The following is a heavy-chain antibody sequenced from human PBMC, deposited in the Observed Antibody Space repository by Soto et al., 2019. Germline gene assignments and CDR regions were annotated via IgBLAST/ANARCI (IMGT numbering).Heavy chain of an antibody. Sequence: ASVKVSCKASGYTFTIYCISWVRQAPGQGLEWMGWISAYNGNTNYAQKLQGRVTMTTDTSTSTAYMELRSLRSDDTAVYYCARSHSSGWYSEGWFAPWGQGTLVSVSS. J-gene: IGHJ5*02. CDR1: GYTFTIYC. V-gene: IGHV1-18*01. CDR2: ISAYNGNT. D-gene: IGHD6-19*01. CDR3: ARSHSSGWYSEGWFAP.